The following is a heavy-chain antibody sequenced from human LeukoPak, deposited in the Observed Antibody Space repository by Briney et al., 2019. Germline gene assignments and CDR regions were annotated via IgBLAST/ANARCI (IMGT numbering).Heavy chain of an antibody. J-gene: IGHJ4*02. CDR2: FNGDGSSP. CDR1: GFTFSSYW. V-gene: IGHV3-74*01. CDR3: ARGSPQYDSSGYLIDY. Sequence: GGSLRLSCAASGFTFSSYWMHWVRQAPGEGLVWVSRFNGDGSSPAYADSVKGRFTISRDNAKNTLYLEMKSLTAEDTAVYYCARGSPQYDSSGYLIDYWGQGTLVTVSS. D-gene: IGHD3-22*01.